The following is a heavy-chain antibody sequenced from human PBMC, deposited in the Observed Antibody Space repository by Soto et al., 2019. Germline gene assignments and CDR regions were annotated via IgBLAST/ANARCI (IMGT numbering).Heavy chain of an antibody. Sequence: PVGSLRLSCAASGFTFSNYVMSWVRQAPGKGLEWVSLTSGSGGSIYYADFVKGRFTIPRDNSKNTLYLQMNSLRAEDTAVYYCARSRTASYYFDYWGQGALVTVSS. CDR2: TSGSGGSI. CDR3: ARSRTASYYFDY. J-gene: IGHJ4*02. V-gene: IGHV3-23*01. CDR1: GFTFSNYV. D-gene: IGHD2-8*02.